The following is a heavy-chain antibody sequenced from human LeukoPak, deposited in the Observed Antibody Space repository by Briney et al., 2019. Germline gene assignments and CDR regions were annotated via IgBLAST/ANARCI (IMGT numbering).Heavy chain of an antibody. D-gene: IGHD2-2*01. CDR3: AREDLAPGYFDY. Sequence: SETLSLTCTVSYGSISGYYWSWFRQPPGKGLEWIGSIYYSGSTYYNPSLKSRVTISVDTSKNQFSLKLSSVTAADTAVYYCAREDLAPGYFDYWGQGTLVTVSS. V-gene: IGHV4-39*07. CDR2: IYYSGST. J-gene: IGHJ4*02. CDR1: YGSISGYY.